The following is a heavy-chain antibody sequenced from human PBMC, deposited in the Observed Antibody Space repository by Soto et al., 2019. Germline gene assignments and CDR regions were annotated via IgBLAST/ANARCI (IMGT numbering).Heavy chain of an antibody. J-gene: IGHJ4*02. Sequence: QVQLVQSGAEEKKPGASVKVSCKASGYTITSYAMHWVRQAPGQRLEWMGWINAGNGNKKYSQKFQGRVTITRDTSASTAYMELSSLRSEDTAVYYCARAVGGPTSNLDYWGQGTLVTVSS. D-gene: IGHD3-16*01. V-gene: IGHV1-3*05. CDR3: ARAVGGPTSNLDY. CDR2: INAGNGNK. CDR1: GYTITSYA.